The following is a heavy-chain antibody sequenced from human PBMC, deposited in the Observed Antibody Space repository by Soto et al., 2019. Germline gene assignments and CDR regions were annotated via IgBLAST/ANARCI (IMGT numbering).Heavy chain of an antibody. CDR1: GGTFSSYG. J-gene: IGHJ6*02. CDR3: SVVAPNYGMDV. CDR2: INPNSGGT. D-gene: IGHD2-2*01. Sequence: GASVKVSCKVSGGTFSSYGISWVRQAPGQGLEWMGWINPNSGGTNYAQKFQGRVTMTRDRSISTAYMELSRLRSDDTAVYYCSVVAPNYGMDVWGQGTTVTVSS. V-gene: IGHV1-2*02.